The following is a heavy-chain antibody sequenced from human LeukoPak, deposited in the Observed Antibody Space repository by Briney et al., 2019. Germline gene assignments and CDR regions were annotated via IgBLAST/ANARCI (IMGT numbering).Heavy chain of an antibody. CDR2: ISSSSTI. V-gene: IGHV3-48*01. Sequence: GGSLRLSCAASGFTFSSYSMNWVRQAPGKGLEWVSYISSSSTIYYADSVKGRFTISRDNAKNSLYLQMNSLRAEDTAVYYCARDPKYYYDSPWGQGTLVTVSS. CDR3: ARDPKYYYDSP. CDR1: GFTFSSYS. J-gene: IGHJ5*02. D-gene: IGHD3-22*01.